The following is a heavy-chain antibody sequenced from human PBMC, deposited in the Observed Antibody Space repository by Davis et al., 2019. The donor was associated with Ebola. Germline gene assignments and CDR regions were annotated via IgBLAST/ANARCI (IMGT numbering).Heavy chain of an antibody. D-gene: IGHD3-10*01. V-gene: IGHV1-46*01. Sequence: ASVTVSCKASGYTFTSYYMHWVRQAPGQGLEWMGIINPSCGSTIHAQKFQGRVTMTRDTSTSTVYMELSSLRSEDTAVYYCARDSFEDYWGQGTLVTVSS. CDR2: INPSCGST. CDR1: GYTFTSYY. CDR3: ARDSFEDY. J-gene: IGHJ4*02.